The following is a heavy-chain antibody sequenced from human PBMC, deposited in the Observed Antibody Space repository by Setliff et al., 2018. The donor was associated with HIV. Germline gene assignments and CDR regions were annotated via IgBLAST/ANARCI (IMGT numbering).Heavy chain of an antibody. V-gene: IGHV4-59*11. CDR1: GPSINIHY. CDR3: SKGAGFYGDYTFDH. Sequence: KSSETLSLTCTVSGPSINIHYWSWIRQSPGKAFEWIGYIYSTGSTTYNPSLQSRVTISMVASRNQFSLKVPSVTAADTAVYYCSKGAGFYGDYTFDHWGQGRQVTVSS. J-gene: IGHJ4*02. D-gene: IGHD4-17*01. CDR2: IYSTGST.